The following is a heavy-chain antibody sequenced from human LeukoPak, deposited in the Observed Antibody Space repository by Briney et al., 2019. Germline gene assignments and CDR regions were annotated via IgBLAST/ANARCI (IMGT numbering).Heavy chain of an antibody. J-gene: IGHJ3*02. Sequence: ASVKVSCKASGYTFTSYYMHWVRQAPGQGLEWMGIINPSGGSTSYAQKFQGRVTMTRDMSTSTVYMELSSLRSEDAAVYYCARTIVGATRAFDIWGQGTMVTVSS. CDR1: GYTFTSYY. CDR3: ARTIVGATRAFDI. D-gene: IGHD1-26*01. V-gene: IGHV1-46*01. CDR2: INPSGGST.